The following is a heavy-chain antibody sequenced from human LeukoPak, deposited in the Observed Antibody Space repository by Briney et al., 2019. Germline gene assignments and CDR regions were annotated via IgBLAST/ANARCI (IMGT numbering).Heavy chain of an antibody. V-gene: IGHV3-33*01. J-gene: IGHJ4*02. CDR3: ARDREAAADLGY. CDR2: IWNDGSNE. D-gene: IGHD6-13*01. Sequence: PGGSLRLSCAASGFTFSSYGMHWVRQAPGKGLELVAIIWNDGSNEYYADSVKGRFTISRYNSKNTLYLQMNSLRVEDTAVYYCARDREAAADLGYWGQGTLVTVSS. CDR1: GFTFSSYG.